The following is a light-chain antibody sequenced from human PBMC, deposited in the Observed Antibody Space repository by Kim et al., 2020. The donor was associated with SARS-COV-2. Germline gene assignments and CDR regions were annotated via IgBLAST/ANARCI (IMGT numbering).Light chain of an antibody. Sequence: EIVLTQPPGTLSLSPGERATLSCRASQSVSSSYLAWYQQKPGQAPRLLIYGASSRATGIPDRFSGSGSGTDFTLTISRLEPEDFAVYYCQQYGSSFGGGTKLEI. J-gene: IGKJ4*01. CDR2: GAS. V-gene: IGKV3-20*01. CDR1: QSVSSSY. CDR3: QQYGSS.